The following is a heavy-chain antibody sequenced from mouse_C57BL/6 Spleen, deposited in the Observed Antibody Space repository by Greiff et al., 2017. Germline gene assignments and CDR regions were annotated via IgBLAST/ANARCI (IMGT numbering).Heavy chain of an antibody. CDR1: GYTFTDYE. CDR2: IDPETGGT. CDR3: TIYYDSD. D-gene: IGHD2-4*01. Sequence: LVESGAELVRPGASVTLSCKASGYTFTDYEMHWVKQTPVHGLEWIGAIDPETGGTAYNQKFKGKAILTADKSSSTAYMELRSLTSEDSAVYYCTIYYDSDWGQGTTLTVSS. V-gene: IGHV1-15*01. J-gene: IGHJ2*01.